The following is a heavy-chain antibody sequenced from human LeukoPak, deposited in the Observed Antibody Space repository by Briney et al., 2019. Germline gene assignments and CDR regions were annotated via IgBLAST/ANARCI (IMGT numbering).Heavy chain of an antibody. CDR3: ARGSHDVGAADY. J-gene: IGHJ4*02. V-gene: IGHV3-7*04. CDR1: VFTFSNYW. Sequence: GGSLLLSCAASVFTFSNYWNSCGPQARGRVEEGVANIKKDGSEKYYVDSVKGRFTISRDNAKNSLYLQMNSLIAEDTAVYYCARGSHDVGAADYWGQGTLVTVSS. CDR2: IKKDGSEK. D-gene: IGHD1-26*01.